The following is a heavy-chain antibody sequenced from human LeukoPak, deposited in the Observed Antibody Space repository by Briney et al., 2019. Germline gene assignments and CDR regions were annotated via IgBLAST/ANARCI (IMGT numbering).Heavy chain of an antibody. Sequence: PGGSLRLSCAASGFTFSSYEMNWVRQAPGKGLEWVSYISTSGSTVYYSDSVKGRFTISRDNARNSLYLQMNSLRAEDTAVYYCTRNRYCSSATCYLVFDSWGPGTVVTVSS. CDR1: GFTFSSYE. D-gene: IGHD2-2*01. J-gene: IGHJ4*02. CDR3: TRNRYCSSATCYLVFDS. CDR2: ISTSGSTV. V-gene: IGHV3-48*03.